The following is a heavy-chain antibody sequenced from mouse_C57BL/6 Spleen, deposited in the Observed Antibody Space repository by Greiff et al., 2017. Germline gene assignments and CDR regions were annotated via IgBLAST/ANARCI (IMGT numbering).Heavy chain of an antibody. CDR2: IDPSDSYT. CDR1: GYTFTSYW. J-gene: IGHJ2*01. CDR3: ARRITTVHYLDY. V-gene: IGHV1-69*01. D-gene: IGHD1-1*01. Sequence: QVQLQQPGAELVMPGASVKLSCKASGYTFTSYWMHWVKQRPGQGLEWIGEIDPSDSYTNYNQKFKGKSTLTVDKSSSTAYMQLSSLTSEDSAVYYCARRITTVHYLDYWGQGTTLTVSS.